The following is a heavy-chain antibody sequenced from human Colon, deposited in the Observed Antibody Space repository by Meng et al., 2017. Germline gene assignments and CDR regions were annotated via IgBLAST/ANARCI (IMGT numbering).Heavy chain of an antibody. CDR2: IYPGASDT. V-gene: IGHV5-51*01. CDR1: GYSFTNFW. CDR3: ARHSTDDPRRNFDY. J-gene: IGHJ4*02. Sequence: GESLKISCTGSGYSFTNFWTGWVRQRRGKGLEWMGIIYPGASDTRYSPSFQGQVTISVDKSINTAYLQWGSLKASETAMEYCARHSTDDPRRNFDYWGQGALVTVSS. D-gene: IGHD2-2*01.